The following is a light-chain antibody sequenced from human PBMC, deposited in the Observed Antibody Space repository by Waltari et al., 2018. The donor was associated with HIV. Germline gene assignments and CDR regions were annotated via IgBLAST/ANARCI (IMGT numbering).Light chain of an antibody. Sequence: DIQMTQYPSSLSASVGDRVTRTCRASQSIDTYLNWYQQTPGKAPKLLIFAASNLQGGVPSRFSGSGSGTDFTLTVNSLQPEDFATYYCQQTYRTPQTFGQGTRLAI. CDR1: QSIDTY. CDR2: AAS. CDR3: QQTYRTPQT. V-gene: IGKV1-39*01. J-gene: IGKJ5*01.